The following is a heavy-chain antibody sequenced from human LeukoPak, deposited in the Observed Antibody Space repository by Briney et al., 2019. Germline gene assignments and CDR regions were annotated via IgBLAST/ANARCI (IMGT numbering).Heavy chain of an antibody. CDR2: IIPIFGTA. CDR3: ASEAVAGTGGEYYYYYYMDV. J-gene: IGHJ6*03. CDR1: GGTFSSYA. D-gene: IGHD6-19*01. V-gene: IGHV1-69*13. Sequence: SVKVSCKASGGTFSSYAISWVRQAPGQGLEWMGGIIPIFGTANYAQKFQGRVTITADESTSTAYMELSSLRSEDTAVYYCASEAVAGTGGEYYYYYYMDVWGKGTTVTISS.